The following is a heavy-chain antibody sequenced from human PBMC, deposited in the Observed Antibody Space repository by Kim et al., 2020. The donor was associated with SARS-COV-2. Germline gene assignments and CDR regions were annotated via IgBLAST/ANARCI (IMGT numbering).Heavy chain of an antibody. J-gene: IGHJ4*02. CDR3: ARAAEPPSLYYFDY. V-gene: IGHV4-59*01. D-gene: IGHD1-26*01. Sequence: NPSLKSRVTVSGDTSKNQFSLRLSSVTAADTAVYYCARAAEPPSLYYFDYWGQGTLVTVSS.